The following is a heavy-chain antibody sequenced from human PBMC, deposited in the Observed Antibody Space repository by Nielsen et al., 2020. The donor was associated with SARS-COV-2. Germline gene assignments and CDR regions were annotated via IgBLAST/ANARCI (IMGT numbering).Heavy chain of an antibody. J-gene: IGHJ6*02. Sequence: GESLKISCAASGFIFSSYGMTWVRQAPGKGLEWVSTISGSGGSTYYADSVKGRFTISRDNSKNTLYLQMNSLRAEDTAVYYCARTTLYYGMDVWGQGTTVTVSS. CDR3: ARTTLYYGMDV. CDR1: GFIFSSYG. D-gene: IGHD1-7*01. CDR2: ISGSGGST. V-gene: IGHV3-23*01.